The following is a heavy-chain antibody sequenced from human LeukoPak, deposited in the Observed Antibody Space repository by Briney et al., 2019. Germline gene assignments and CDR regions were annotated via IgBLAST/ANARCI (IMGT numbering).Heavy chain of an antibody. Sequence: TGESLKISCKASGYSFTSHWIGWVRQMPGKGLEWMGIIYPGDSDITYSPSFEGQVTISADKSISIVYLQWSSLKASDTAMYYCARPLAKGDAFDLWGQGTMVTVSS. CDR3: ARPLAKGDAFDL. CDR2: IYPGDSDI. D-gene: IGHD6-6*01. CDR1: GYSFTSHW. J-gene: IGHJ3*01. V-gene: IGHV5-51*01.